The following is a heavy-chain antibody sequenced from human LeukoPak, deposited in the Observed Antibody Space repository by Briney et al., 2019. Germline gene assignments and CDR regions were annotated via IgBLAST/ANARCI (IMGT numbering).Heavy chain of an antibody. Sequence: TGGSLRLSCAASGFSFSSYAMSWVRQAPGKGLEWVSVISGSGGSTYYADSVKGRFTISRDNSKNTLYLQMNSLRAEDTAVYYCAKESSGYYTVFDYWGQGTLVTVSS. CDR1: GFSFSSYA. D-gene: IGHD3-3*01. J-gene: IGHJ4*02. CDR3: AKESSGYYTVFDY. V-gene: IGHV3-23*01. CDR2: ISGSGGST.